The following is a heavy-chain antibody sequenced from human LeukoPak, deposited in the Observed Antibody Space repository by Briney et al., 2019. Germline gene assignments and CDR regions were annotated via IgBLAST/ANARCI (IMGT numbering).Heavy chain of an antibody. V-gene: IGHV3-7*04. D-gene: IGHD7-27*01. CDR2: IKHDGSEK. J-gene: IGHJ4*02. CDR3: ARDDNWGSDY. Sequence: PGGSLRLSCAASGFTFSRYWMSWVRQAPGKGLDWVANIKHDGSEKYYVDSVKGRFTISRDNAKNSLYLQMNSLRAEYTAVYYCARDDNWGSDYWGQGTLVTVPS. CDR1: GFTFSRYW.